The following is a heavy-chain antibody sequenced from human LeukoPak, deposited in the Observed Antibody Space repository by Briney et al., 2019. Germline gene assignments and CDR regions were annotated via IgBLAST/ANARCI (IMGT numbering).Heavy chain of an antibody. J-gene: IGHJ4*02. CDR3: ARDFSGYCSGGSCYFGY. CDR2: IYSGGSA. Sequence: GGSLRLSCAASGFTVSSNYMSWVRQAPGKGLEWVSTIYSGGSAYYADSVKGRFITSRDDSKNTLFLQMNSLRDEDTAVYYCARDFSGYCSGGSCYFGYWGQGTLVTVSS. V-gene: IGHV3-66*01. D-gene: IGHD2-15*01. CDR1: GFTVSSNY.